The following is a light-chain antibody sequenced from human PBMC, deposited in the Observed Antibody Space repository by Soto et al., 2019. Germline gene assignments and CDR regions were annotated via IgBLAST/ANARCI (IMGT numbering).Light chain of an antibody. J-gene: IGKJ4*01. CDR3: QQYNNWPLT. CDR2: GAS. V-gene: IGKV3-15*01. CDR1: QTVVSN. Sequence: TQSPSTLSASVGDRVTITCRASQTVVSNLAWYQQKPGQAPRVLIYGASTRATGLPARFTGSGSGTEFTLTISSLQSEDFAVYYCQQYNNWPLTFGGGTKVDIK.